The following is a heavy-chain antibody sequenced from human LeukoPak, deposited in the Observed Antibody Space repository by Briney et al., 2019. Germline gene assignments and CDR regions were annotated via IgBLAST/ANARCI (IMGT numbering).Heavy chain of an antibody. V-gene: IGHV5-51*01. J-gene: IGHJ6*03. CDR1: GYSFTSYW. CDR3: ARPAYGSVPPYVYMDV. Sequence: KHGESLKISCKGSGYSFTSYWIGGVRQLPGKGLDWMGNIYPCDSDTRYSPSFQGQVTISAAKSISTAYLQWSSLKASDTAMYYCARPAYGSVPPYVYMDVWGKGTTVTVSS. D-gene: IGHD3-10*01. CDR2: IYPCDSDT.